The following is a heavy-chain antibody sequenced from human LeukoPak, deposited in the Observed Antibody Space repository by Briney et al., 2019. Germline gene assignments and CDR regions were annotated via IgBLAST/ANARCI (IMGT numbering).Heavy chain of an antibody. D-gene: IGHD3-10*01. Sequence: GGSLRLSCAASGFTFSSYGMSWVRQAPGKGLEWVSAISGSGGSTYYADSVKGRFTISRDDSKNTLYLQMNSLRAEDTAVYYCAKEGDYYGSGSYYTANYCYYYMDVWGKGTTVTISS. CDR3: AKEGDYYGSGSYYTANYCYYYMDV. V-gene: IGHV3-23*01. CDR1: GFTFSSYG. CDR2: ISGSGGST. J-gene: IGHJ6*03.